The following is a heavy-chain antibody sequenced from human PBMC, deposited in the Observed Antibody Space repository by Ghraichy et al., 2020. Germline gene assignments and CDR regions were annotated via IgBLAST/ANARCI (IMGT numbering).Heavy chain of an antibody. V-gene: IGHV3-30*18. CDR2: ISYDGSNK. CDR1: GFTFSSYG. Sequence: GGSLRLSCAASGFTFSSYGMHWVRQAPGKGLEWVAVISYDGSNKYYADSVKGRFTISRDNSKNTLYLQMNSLRAEDTAVYYCAKDSSGWQINHFDYWGQGTLVTVSS. D-gene: IGHD6-19*01. CDR3: AKDSSGWQINHFDY. J-gene: IGHJ4*02.